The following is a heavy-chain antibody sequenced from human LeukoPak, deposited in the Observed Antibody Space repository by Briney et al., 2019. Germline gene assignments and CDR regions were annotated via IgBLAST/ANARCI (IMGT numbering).Heavy chain of an antibody. V-gene: IGHV3-23*01. CDR1: GFTFSNIA. CDR2: ISGSGEST. Sequence: PGGSLILSCAASGFTFSNIAMTWVRQAPGERLEWVSTISGSGESTYYADSLKGRFTISRDNSKNTVYLHMNSLRAEDTAVYYCAKINGPILTGKLDCWGQGTLVTVSS. J-gene: IGHJ4*02. CDR3: AKINGPILTGKLDC. D-gene: IGHD3-9*01.